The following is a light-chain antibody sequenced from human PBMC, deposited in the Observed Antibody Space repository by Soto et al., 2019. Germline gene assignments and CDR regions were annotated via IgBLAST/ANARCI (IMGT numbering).Light chain of an antibody. V-gene: IGKV3-20*01. CDR3: QQYGSSPLT. J-gene: IGKJ4*01. CDR1: QSVSSSY. Sequence: EIVLTQSPGTLSSSPGERATLSCRASQSVSSSYLAWYQQKPGQAPRLLIYGASSRATGIQDRFSGSGSGTDFTLTISRLEPEDFAVYYCQQYGSSPLTFGGGTKVEIK. CDR2: GAS.